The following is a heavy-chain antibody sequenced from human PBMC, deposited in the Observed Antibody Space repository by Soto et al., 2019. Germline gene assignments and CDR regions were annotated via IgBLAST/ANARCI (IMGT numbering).Heavy chain of an antibody. D-gene: IGHD1-1*01. CDR3: ASGCGTTGTTISLDYYGMDV. CDR1: GGTFSSYT. CDR2: IIPILGIA. J-gene: IGHJ6*02. Sequence: QVQLVQSGAEVKKPGSSVKVSCKASGGTFSSYTISWVRQAPGQGLEWMGRIIPILGIANYAQKFQGRVTITGDKSTSTAYMELSSLRSEDTAVYYCASGCGTTGTTISLDYYGMDVWGQGTTVTVSS. V-gene: IGHV1-69*02.